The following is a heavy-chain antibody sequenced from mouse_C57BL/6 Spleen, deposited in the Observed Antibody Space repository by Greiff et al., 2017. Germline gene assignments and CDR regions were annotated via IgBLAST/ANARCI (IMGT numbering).Heavy chain of an antibody. V-gene: IGHV1-26*01. Sequence: LVKPGASVKISCKASGYTFTDYYMNWVKQSHGKSLEWIGDINPNNGGTSYNQKFKGKATLTVDKSSSTAYMELRSLTSEDSAVYYCANLGYFDVWGTGTTVTVSS. J-gene: IGHJ1*03. CDR1: GYTFTDYY. CDR3: ANLGYFDV. CDR2: INPNNGGT.